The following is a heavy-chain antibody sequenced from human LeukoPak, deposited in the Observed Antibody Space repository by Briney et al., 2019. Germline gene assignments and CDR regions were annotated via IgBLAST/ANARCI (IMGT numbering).Heavy chain of an antibody. V-gene: IGHV4-34*01. J-gene: IGHJ6*03. CDR2: INHSGST. D-gene: IGHD3-3*01. CDR1: GGSFSGYY. Sequence: SETLSLTCAVCGGSFSGYYWSWIRQPPGKGLEWIGEINHSGSTNYNPSLKSRVTISVDTSKNQFSLKLSSVTAADTAVYYCARGHYITIFGVVDYYYYYMDVWGKGTTVTVSS. CDR3: ARGHYITIFGVVDYYYYYMDV.